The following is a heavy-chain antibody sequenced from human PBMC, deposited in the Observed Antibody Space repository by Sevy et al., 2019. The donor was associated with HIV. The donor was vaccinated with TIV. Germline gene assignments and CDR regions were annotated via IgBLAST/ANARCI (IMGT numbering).Heavy chain of an antibody. J-gene: IGHJ4*02. D-gene: IGHD3-22*01. Sequence: SETLSLTCTVSGGSISSGGYYWSWIRQHPGKGLEWIGYIYYSGSTYYNPSLESRVTISVDASKNQFSLKLSSVTAADTAVYYCASTYYYDSSGYSPLDYWGQGTLVTVSS. CDR3: ASTYYYDSSGYSPLDY. CDR1: GGSISSGGYY. CDR2: IYYSGST. V-gene: IGHV4-31*03.